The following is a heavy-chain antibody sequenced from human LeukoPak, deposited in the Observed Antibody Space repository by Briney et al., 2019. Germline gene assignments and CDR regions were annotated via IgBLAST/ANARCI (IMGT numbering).Heavy chain of an antibody. CDR3: AKDIEWLRLGHGVDY. CDR1: GFTFDDYT. D-gene: IGHD5-12*01. V-gene: IGHV3-43*01. J-gene: IGHJ4*02. CDR2: ISWDGGST. Sequence: GGSLRLSCAASGFTFDDYTMHWVRQAPGKGLEWVSLISWDGGSTYYADSVKSRFTISRDNSKNSLYLQMNSLRTEDTALYYCAKDIEWLRLGHGVDYWGQGTLVTVSS.